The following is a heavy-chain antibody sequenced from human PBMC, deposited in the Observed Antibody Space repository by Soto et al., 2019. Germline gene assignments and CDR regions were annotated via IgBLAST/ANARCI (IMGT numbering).Heavy chain of an antibody. D-gene: IGHD6-19*01. CDR1: GFTFSSYS. CDR3: ARDGAIAMANYYDGMDV. CDR2: ISSSSSTI. Sequence: EVQLVESGGGLVQPGGSLRLSCAASGFTFSSYSMNWVRQAPGKGLEWVSCISSSSSTISYADSVKGRFTISRDNAKNSLYLQMNSVRDEDKAVYYGARDGAIAMANYYDGMDVWGQGTTVTGSS. J-gene: IGHJ6*02. V-gene: IGHV3-48*02.